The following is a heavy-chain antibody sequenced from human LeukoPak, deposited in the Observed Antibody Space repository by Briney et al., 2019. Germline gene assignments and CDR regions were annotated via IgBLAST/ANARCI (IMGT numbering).Heavy chain of an antibody. CDR3: AKDLGYSSSWYSRFSYYYYGMDV. CDR2: ISDSGGST. V-gene: IGHV3-23*01. D-gene: IGHD6-13*01. CDR1: GFTFSSYA. Sequence: GGSLRLSCAASGFTFSSYAMSWVRQAPGKGLEWVSAISDSGGSTYYADSVKGRFTISRDNSKNTLYLQMNSLRAEDTAVYYCAKDLGYSSSWYSRFSYYYYGMDVWGQGTTVTVS. J-gene: IGHJ6*02.